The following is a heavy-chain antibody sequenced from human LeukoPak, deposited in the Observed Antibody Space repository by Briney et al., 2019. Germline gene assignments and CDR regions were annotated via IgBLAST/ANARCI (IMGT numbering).Heavy chain of an antibody. CDR2: INSDGSST. D-gene: IGHD3-9*01. CDR3: ARVAERYDILTGYNDQPQDY. V-gene: IGHV3-74*01. J-gene: IGHJ4*02. CDR1: GFTFSSYW. Sequence: TGGSLRLSCADSGFTFSSYWMHWVRQAPGKGLVWVSRINSDGSSTSYADSVKGRFTISRDNAKNTLYLQMNSLRAEDTAVYYCARVAERYDILTGYNDQPQDYWGQGTLVTVSS.